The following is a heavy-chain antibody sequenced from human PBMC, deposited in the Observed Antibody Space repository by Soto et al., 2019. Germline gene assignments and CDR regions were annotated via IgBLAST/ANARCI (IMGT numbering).Heavy chain of an antibody. Sequence: EVQLVESGGDLVQPGGSLRLSCAASGFTFSSHWMHWVRRVPGKGLVWVSHINTDGGITGYADSVKGRFTISRDNAKNTLYLKMNGLRVEDTSVYYCTREAGYCSRTSCYRRAFDSWGKGTMVTVSS. CDR3: TREAGYCSRTSCYRRAFDS. CDR2: INTDGGIT. CDR1: GFTFSSHW. D-gene: IGHD2-2*01. J-gene: IGHJ3*02. V-gene: IGHV3-74*01.